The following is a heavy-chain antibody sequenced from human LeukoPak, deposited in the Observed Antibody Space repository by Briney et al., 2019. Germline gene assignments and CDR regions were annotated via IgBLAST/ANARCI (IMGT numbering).Heavy chain of an antibody. CDR3: ARQHGSGSYYSRAIDY. V-gene: IGHV5-51*01. J-gene: IGHJ4*02. CDR1: GYSFTNYW. Sequence: GESLKISCKVSGYSFTNYWIGWVRQMPGKGLECMGIIYPGDSDTRYSPSFQGQVTISADKSISTAYLQWSRLKASDTAMYYCARQHGSGSYYSRAIDYWGQGTLVTVSS. D-gene: IGHD3-10*01. CDR2: IYPGDSDT.